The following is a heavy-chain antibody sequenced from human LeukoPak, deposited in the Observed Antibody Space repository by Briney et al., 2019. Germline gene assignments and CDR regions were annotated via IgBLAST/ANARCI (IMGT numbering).Heavy chain of an antibody. V-gene: IGHV3-64*01. D-gene: IGHD1-26*01. Sequence: PGGSLRLSCAASGFTFSSYAMHWVRQAPGKGLEYVSAISSNGGSTYYANSVKGRFTISRDNSQNTLYLQMGSLRAEDMAVYYCARVYGSYYYYGMDVWGQGTTVTVSS. CDR1: GFTFSSYA. CDR2: ISSNGGST. J-gene: IGHJ6*02. CDR3: ARVYGSYYYYGMDV.